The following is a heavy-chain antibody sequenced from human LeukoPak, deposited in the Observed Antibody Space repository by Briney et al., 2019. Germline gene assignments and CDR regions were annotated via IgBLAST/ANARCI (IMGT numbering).Heavy chain of an antibody. CDR1: GGSISSSSYY. CDR2: IYYSGST. D-gene: IGHD3-22*01. J-gene: IGHJ4*02. CDR3: ARLSGYYDGSGYWDY. Sequence: SETLSLTCTVSGGSISSSSYYWGWIRQPPGKGLEWIASIYYSGSTYYNPSLKSRVTISVDTSKNQFSLKLSSVTAADTAVYYCARLSGYYDGSGYWDYWGQGTLVTVSS. V-gene: IGHV4-39*01.